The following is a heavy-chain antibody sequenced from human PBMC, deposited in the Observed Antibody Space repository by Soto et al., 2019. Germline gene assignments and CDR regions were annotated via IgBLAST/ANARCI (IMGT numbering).Heavy chain of an antibody. J-gene: IGHJ5*02. CDR2: INPSGGST. CDR1: GYTFTSYH. D-gene: IGHD3-22*01. V-gene: IGHV1-46*01. CDR3: ARDYYDSRSGGYWFDP. Sequence: ASVKVSCKATGYTFTSYHMHWGRQAPGQGLEWMGIINPSGGSTSYAQKFQGRVTMTRDTSTSTVYMELSSLRSEDTAVYYCARDYYDSRSGGYWFDPWGKGTLVTVSS.